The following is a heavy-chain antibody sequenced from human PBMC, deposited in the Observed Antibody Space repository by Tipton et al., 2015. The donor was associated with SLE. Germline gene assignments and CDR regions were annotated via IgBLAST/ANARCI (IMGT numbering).Heavy chain of an antibody. J-gene: IGHJ2*01. CDR3: ARHARGYWYFDL. V-gene: IGHV4-4*08. CDR1: GGSISSYY. Sequence: TLSLTCTVSGGSISSYYWSWIRQPPGKGLEWIGYNYTSGSTNYNPSLKSRVTISVDTSKNQFSLKLSSVTAADTAVYYCARHARGYWYFDLWGRGTLVTVSS. CDR2: NYTSGST.